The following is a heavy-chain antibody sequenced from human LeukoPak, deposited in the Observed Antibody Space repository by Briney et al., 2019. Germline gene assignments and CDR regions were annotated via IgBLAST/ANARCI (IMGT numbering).Heavy chain of an antibody. Sequence: SETLSLTCAVYGGSFSGYYWSWIRQPPGKGLEWIGEINHSGSTNYNPSLKGRVTISVDTSKNQFSPKLSSVTAADTAVYYCARGRGRGAAAGYPNWGQGTLVTVSS. CDR3: ARGRGRGAAAGYPN. J-gene: IGHJ4*02. CDR2: INHSGST. CDR1: GGSFSGYY. V-gene: IGHV4-34*01. D-gene: IGHD6-13*01.